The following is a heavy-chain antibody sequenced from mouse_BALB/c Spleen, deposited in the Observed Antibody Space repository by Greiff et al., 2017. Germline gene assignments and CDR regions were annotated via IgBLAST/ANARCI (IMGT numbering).Heavy chain of an antibody. CDR2: ISYSGST. J-gene: IGHJ3*01. D-gene: IGHD2-3*01. CDR3: ASYDGYWGFAY. CDR1: GYSITSDYA. V-gene: IGHV3-2*02. Sequence: EVQLVESGPGLVKPSQSLSLTCTVTGYSITSDYAWNWIRQFPGNKLEWMGYISYSGSTSYNPSLKSRISITRDTSKNQFFLQLNSVTTEDTATYYCASYDGYWGFAYWGQGTLVTVSA.